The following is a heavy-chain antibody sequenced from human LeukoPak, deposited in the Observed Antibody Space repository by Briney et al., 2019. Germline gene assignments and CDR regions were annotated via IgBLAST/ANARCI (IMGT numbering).Heavy chain of an antibody. Sequence: SETLSLTCAVYGGSFSGYYWSWIRQPPGKGLEWIGETNHSGSTNYNPSLKSRVTISVDTSKNQFSLKLSSVTAADTAVYYCARGKEGELQENVFNIGGKGTMVTVFS. D-gene: IGHD1-26*01. CDR3: ARGKEGELQENVFNI. J-gene: IGHJ3*02. V-gene: IGHV4-34*01. CDR2: TNHSGST. CDR1: GGSFSGYY.